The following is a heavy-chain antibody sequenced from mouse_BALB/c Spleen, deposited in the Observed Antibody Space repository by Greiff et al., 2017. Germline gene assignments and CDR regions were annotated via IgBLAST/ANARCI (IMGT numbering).Heavy chain of an antibody. CDR3: ARHGYGSSFDY. J-gene: IGHJ2*01. Sequence: EVHLVESGGGLVKPGGSLKLSCAASGFAFSSYDMSWVRQTPEKRLEWVAYISSGGGSTYYPDTVKGRFTISRDNAKNTLYLQMSSLKSEDTAMYYCARHGYGSSFDYWGQGTTLTVSS. CDR2: ISSGGGST. V-gene: IGHV5-12-1*01. D-gene: IGHD1-1*01. CDR1: GFAFSSYD.